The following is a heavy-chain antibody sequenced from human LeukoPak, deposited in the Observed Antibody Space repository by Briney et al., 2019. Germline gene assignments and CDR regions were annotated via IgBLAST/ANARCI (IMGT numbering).Heavy chain of an antibody. D-gene: IGHD2-21*01. Sequence: GGSLRLSCAASGFTFSSYAMSWVRQAPGKGLGWVSTISGSGGSTHYADSVKGRFTISRDNSKNMLYLQMNSLRAEDTAVYYCAKDSVVVIAKGDAFDIWGQGTMVTVSS. CDR1: GFTFSSYA. V-gene: IGHV3-23*01. J-gene: IGHJ3*02. CDR3: AKDSVVVIAKGDAFDI. CDR2: ISGSGGST.